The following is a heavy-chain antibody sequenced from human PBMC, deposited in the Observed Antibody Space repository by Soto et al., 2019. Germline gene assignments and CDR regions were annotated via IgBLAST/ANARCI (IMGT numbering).Heavy chain of an antibody. V-gene: IGHV1-3*01. CDR3: ARDMGFGLSDY. CDR2: INAGNGNT. J-gene: IGHJ4*02. Sequence: QVQLVQSGAEVKKPGASVKVSCKASGYTFTSYAMHWVRQAPGQRLEWMGWINAGNGNTKYSQKFQGRVTITRDTAATAACTEWRSLRAEDTAGYYCARDMGFGLSDYWGQGTLVTVSS. CDR1: GYTFTSYA. D-gene: IGHD3-10*01.